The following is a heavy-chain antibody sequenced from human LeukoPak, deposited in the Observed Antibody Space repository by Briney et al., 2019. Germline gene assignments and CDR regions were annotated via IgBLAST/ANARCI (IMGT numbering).Heavy chain of an antibody. Sequence: GGSLRLSCAASGFTFSSYAMHWVRQAPGKGLEWVAVISYDGSNKYYADSVKGRFTISRDNSKNTLYLQMNSLRAEDTAVYYCAKLAVDSSGYYSFPFDYWGQGTLVTVSS. CDR3: AKLAVDSSGYYSFPFDY. D-gene: IGHD3-22*01. CDR1: GFTFSSYA. J-gene: IGHJ4*02. CDR2: ISYDGSNK. V-gene: IGHV3-30-3*02.